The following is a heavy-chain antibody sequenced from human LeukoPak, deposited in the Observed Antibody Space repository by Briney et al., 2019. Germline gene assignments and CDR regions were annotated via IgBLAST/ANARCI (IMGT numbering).Heavy chain of an antibody. Sequence: ASVKVSCKASGYTFTGYAMHWVRQAPGQRLEWMGWINAGNGNTKYSQKFQGRVTITRDTSTSTAYMELSSLRSEDTAVYYCAREGSGVLRYFDWLRRVDQRYYYYYGMDVWGKGTTVTVSS. D-gene: IGHD3-9*01. J-gene: IGHJ6*04. CDR1: GYTFTGYA. V-gene: IGHV1-3*01. CDR2: INAGNGNT. CDR3: AREGSGVLRYFDWLRRVDQRYYYYYGMDV.